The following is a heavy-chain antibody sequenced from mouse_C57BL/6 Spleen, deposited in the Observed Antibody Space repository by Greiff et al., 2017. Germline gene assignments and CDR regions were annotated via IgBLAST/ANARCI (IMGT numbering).Heavy chain of an antibody. Sequence: QVQLQQSGAELARPGASVKLSCKASGYTFTSYGISWVKQRTGQGLEWIGEIYPRSGNTYYNEKFKGKATLTADKSSSTAYMELRSLTSEDSAVYFCARSNYDGYNYYAMDYWGQGTSVTVSS. CDR2: IYPRSGNT. D-gene: IGHD2-3*01. CDR1: GYTFTSYG. CDR3: ARSNYDGYNYYAMDY. V-gene: IGHV1-81*01. J-gene: IGHJ4*01.